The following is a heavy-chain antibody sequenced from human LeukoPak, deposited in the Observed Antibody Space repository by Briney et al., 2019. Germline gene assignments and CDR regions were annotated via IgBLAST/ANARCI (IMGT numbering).Heavy chain of an antibody. V-gene: IGHV3-30-3*01. CDR1: GFTFSSYA. D-gene: IGHD3-22*01. CDR2: ISYDGSNK. J-gene: IGHJ4*02. Sequence: GRSLRLSCAASGFTFSSYAMHWVRQAPGKGLEWVAVISYDGSNKYYADSVKGRFTISRDNSKNTLYLQMNSLRAEDTAVYYCAKDPASYYYDSSGYYYGGWGQGTLVTVSS. CDR3: AKDPASYYYDSSGYYYGG.